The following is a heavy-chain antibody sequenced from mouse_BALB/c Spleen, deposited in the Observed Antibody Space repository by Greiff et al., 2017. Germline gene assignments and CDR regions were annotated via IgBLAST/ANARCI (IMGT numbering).Heavy chain of an antibody. D-gene: IGHD2-14*01. V-gene: IGHV1-54*01. CDR2: INPGSGGT. J-gene: IGHJ4*01. Sequence: QVHVKQSGAELVRPGTSVKVSCKASGYAFTNYLIEWVKQRPGQGLEWIGVINPGSGGTNYNEKFKGKATLTADKSSSTAYMQLSSLTSDDSAVYFCARSGYRFAMDYWGQGTSVTVSS. CDR1: GYAFTNYL. CDR3: ARSGYRFAMDY.